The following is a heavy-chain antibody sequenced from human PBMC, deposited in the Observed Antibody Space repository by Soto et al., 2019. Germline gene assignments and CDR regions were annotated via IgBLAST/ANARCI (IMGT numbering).Heavy chain of an antibody. V-gene: IGHV1-69*12. D-gene: IGHD4-17*01. CDR2: IIPIFGTA. CDR1: GGTFSSYA. J-gene: IGHJ5*02. Sequence: QVQLVQSGAEVKKPGSSVKVSCKASGGTFSSYAISWVRQAPGQGLEWMGGIIPIFGTANYAQKFQGRVTITAGESTSTAYMELSSLRSEDTAVYYCARAPEHDYGDYGSVRNKGGNNWFDPWGQGTLVTVSS. CDR3: ARAPEHDYGDYGSVRNKGGNNWFDP.